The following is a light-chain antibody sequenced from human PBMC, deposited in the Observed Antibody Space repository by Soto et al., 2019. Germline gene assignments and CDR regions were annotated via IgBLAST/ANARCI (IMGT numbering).Light chain of an antibody. V-gene: IGLV2-23*01. CDR3: CSYAGGSTYV. CDR1: SSDVGSYNL. Sequence: QSVLTQPASVSGSPGQSITISCTGTSSDVGSYNLVSWYQQHPGKAPKLMMYGDNKRPSGVSNRFSGSKSGNTASLTISGLQAEDEADYYCCSYAGGSTYVFGTGTKLTVL. CDR2: GDN. J-gene: IGLJ1*01.